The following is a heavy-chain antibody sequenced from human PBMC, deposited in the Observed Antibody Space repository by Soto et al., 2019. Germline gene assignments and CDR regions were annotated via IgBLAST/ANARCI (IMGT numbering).Heavy chain of an antibody. D-gene: IGHD3-16*01. J-gene: IGHJ4*02. Sequence: QVQLVQSGAEGKKPGASVKVSRKASGYTFTSYGISWVRQAPGQGLEWMGWISANNGNTNYARKLQGRVTMTTDTSTSTAYMELRSLRSDDTAMYYCARTAEGYSYAYGDYWGQGTLVTVSS. CDR3: ARTAEGYSYAYGDY. CDR2: ISANNGNT. V-gene: IGHV1-18*01. CDR1: GYTFTSYG.